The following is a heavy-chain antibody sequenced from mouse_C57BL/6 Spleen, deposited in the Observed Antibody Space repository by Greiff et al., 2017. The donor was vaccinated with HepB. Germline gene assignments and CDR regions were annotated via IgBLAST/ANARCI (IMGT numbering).Heavy chain of an antibody. D-gene: IGHD2-5*01. V-gene: IGHV5-4*01. Sequence: DVKLVESGGGLVKPGGSLKLSCAASGFTFSSYAMSWVRQTPEKRLEWVATISDGGSYTYYPDNVKGRFTISRDNAKNNLYLQMSHLKSEDTAMYYCARDGGTYYSNSFDYWGQGTTLTVSS. CDR3: ARDGGTYYSNSFDY. CDR1: GFTFSSYA. J-gene: IGHJ2*01. CDR2: ISDGGSYT.